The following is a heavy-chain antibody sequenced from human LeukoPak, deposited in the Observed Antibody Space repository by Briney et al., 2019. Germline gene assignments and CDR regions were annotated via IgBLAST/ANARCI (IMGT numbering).Heavy chain of an antibody. J-gene: IGHJ4*01. Sequence: KTSETLSLTCAVYGGSFSGYYWSWIRQPPGKGLEWIREINHSGSTNYNPSLKSRVTISVDTSKNQFSLKLSSVTAVDTAVYYCARSQGGSYYYWGQGTLVTVSS. V-gene: IGHV4-34*01. CDR2: INHSGST. D-gene: IGHD1-26*01. CDR3: ARSQGGSYYY. CDR1: GGSFSGYY.